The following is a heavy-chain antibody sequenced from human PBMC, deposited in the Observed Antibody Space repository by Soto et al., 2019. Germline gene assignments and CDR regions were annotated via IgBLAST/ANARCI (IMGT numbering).Heavy chain of an antibody. CDR3: ARGHIVLMVYAPYMGYFDL. V-gene: IGHV4-61*01. Sequence: QVQLQESGPGLVKPSETLSLTCTVSGGSVSSGSYYWSWIRQPPGKGLEWIGYIYYSGSTNYNPSLKSRVTISVDTSKNQFSLKLSSVTATDTAVYYCARGHIVLMVYAPYMGYFDLWGRGTLVTVSS. D-gene: IGHD2-8*01. CDR2: IYYSGST. CDR1: GGSVSSGSYY. J-gene: IGHJ2*01.